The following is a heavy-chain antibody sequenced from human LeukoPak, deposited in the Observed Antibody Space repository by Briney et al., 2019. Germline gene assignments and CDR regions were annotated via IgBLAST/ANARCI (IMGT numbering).Heavy chain of an antibody. V-gene: IGHV3-21*01. D-gene: IGHD6-13*01. J-gene: IGHJ5*02. Sequence: PWGSLIHSCAASGFTFSSYSLNWVRQAPGKGLEWVSSISSSSSYIYYADSVKGRFTISRDNAKNSLYLQMNSLRAEDTAVYYCARDPIAAAEYNWFDPWGQGIMVVVSS. CDR1: GFTFSSYS. CDR3: ARDPIAAAEYNWFDP. CDR2: ISSSSSYI.